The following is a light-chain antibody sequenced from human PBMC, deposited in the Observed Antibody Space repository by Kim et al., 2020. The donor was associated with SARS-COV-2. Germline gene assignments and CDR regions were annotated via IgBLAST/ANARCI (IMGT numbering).Light chain of an antibody. CDR2: GSI. V-gene: IGKV3-20*01. CDR1: QSVDSDY. CDR3: HQYGPSSWT. Sequence: VLTQSPDTLSLSPGEGAALACRASQSVDSDYLAWYQQKAGQTPRLLIYGSINRATGIPDRFSGSGSGTDFTLTISRLEPEDFAVYYCHQYGPSSWTFGQGTKVDIK. J-gene: IGKJ1*01.